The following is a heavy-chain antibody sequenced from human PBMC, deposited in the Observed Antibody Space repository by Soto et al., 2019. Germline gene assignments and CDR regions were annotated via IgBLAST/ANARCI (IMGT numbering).Heavy chain of an antibody. CDR2: IIPIFGTA. J-gene: IGHJ6*02. CDR1: GGTFSSYA. CDR3: ARVGDSSSPRGGYYYYGMDV. Sequence: GASVKVSCKASGGTFSSYAISWVRQAPGQGLEWMGGIIPIFGTANYAQKFQGRVTITADESTSTAYMELSSLRSEDTAVYYCARVGDSSSPRGGYYYYGMDVWGQGTTVTVSS. D-gene: IGHD6-6*01. V-gene: IGHV1-69*13.